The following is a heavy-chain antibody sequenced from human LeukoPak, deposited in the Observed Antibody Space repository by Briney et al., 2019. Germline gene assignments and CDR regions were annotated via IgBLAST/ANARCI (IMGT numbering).Heavy chain of an antibody. CDR3: AKDLGVSDIVVVPAATAAFDI. D-gene: IGHD2-2*01. CDR1: GFTFDDYA. J-gene: IGHJ3*02. CDR2: ISWNSGSI. V-gene: IGHV3-9*01. Sequence: GRSLRLSCAASGFTFDDYAMHWVRHAPGEGLEWVSGISWNSGSIGYADSVKGRFTISRDNAKNSLYLQMNSLRAEDTAVYYCAKDLGVSDIVVVPAATAAFDIWGQGTMVTVSS.